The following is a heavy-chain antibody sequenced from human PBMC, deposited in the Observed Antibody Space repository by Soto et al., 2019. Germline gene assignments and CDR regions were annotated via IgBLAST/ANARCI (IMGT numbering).Heavy chain of an antibody. CDR3: ARDTMGCSGGSCFVYYYYMDV. V-gene: IGHV4-59*01. CDR1: GGSISSYY. CDR2: IYYSGST. D-gene: IGHD2-15*01. J-gene: IGHJ6*03. Sequence: KLSETLSLTCTVSGGSISSYYWSWIRQPPGKGLEWIGYIYYSGSTNYNPSLKSRVTISVDTSKNQFSLKLSSVTAADTAVYYCARDTMGCSGGSCFVYYYYMDVWGKGTTVTVSS.